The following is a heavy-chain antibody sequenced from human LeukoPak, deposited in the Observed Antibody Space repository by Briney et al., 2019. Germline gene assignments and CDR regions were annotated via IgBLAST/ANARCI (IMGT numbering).Heavy chain of an antibody. V-gene: IGHV3-30*02. CDR2: IRYDGSNK. CDR3: AKDPRIMITFGVPDY. CDR1: GFTFSSYG. D-gene: IGHD3-16*01. J-gene: IGHJ4*02. Sequence: PGGSLRLSCAASGFTFSSYGMHWVRQAPGKGLEWVAFIRYDGSNKYYADSVKGRFTISRDNSKNTLYLQMNSLRAEDTAVYYCAKDPRIMITFGVPDYWGQGTLVTVSS.